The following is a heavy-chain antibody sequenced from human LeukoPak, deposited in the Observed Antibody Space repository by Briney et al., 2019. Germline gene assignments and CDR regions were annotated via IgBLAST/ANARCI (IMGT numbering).Heavy chain of an antibody. J-gene: IGHJ4*02. Sequence: GGSLRLSCAASGFTFSSYGMHWVRQAPGKGLEWVAFIRYDGSNKYYADSVKGRFTISRDNSKNTLYLQMNSLRAEDTAVYYCAKCYYDSSGYYYLAGGFDYWGQGTLVTVSS. CDR3: AKCYYDSSGYYYLAGGFDY. CDR2: IRYDGSNK. V-gene: IGHV3-30*02. CDR1: GFTFSSYG. D-gene: IGHD3-22*01.